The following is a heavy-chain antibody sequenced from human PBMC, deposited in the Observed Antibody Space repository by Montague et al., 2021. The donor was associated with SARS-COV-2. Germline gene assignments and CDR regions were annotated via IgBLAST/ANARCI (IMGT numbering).Heavy chain of an antibody. D-gene: IGHD3-10*01. CDR3: ARLGDGVVPSPILGVGPYYSSYYMGV. V-gene: IGHV4-34*01. CDR1: GGSFSTYS. CDR2: IHHGGST. Sequence: SETLSLTCAVHGGSFSTYSWNWIRQPPGKGLEWIGEIHHGGSTNXNPSLKSRVTISADTSKNQFSLKLTSVAAADTAVYYCARLGDGVVPSPILGVGPYYSSYYMGVWGKGTTVTVSS. J-gene: IGHJ6*03.